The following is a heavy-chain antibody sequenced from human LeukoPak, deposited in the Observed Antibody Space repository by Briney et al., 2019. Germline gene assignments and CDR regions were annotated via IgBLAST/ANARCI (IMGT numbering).Heavy chain of an antibody. V-gene: IGHV4-4*02. J-gene: IGHJ5*02. Sequence: PSETLSLTCAVPGGSISSSNWWSWVRQPPGKGLEWIGEIYHSGSTNYNPSLKSRVTISVDKSKNQFSLKLSSVTAADTAVYYCAIRMGDWYNWFDPWGQGTLVTVSS. CDR1: GGSISSSNW. CDR2: IYHSGST. CDR3: AIRMGDWYNWFDP. D-gene: IGHD3/OR15-3a*01.